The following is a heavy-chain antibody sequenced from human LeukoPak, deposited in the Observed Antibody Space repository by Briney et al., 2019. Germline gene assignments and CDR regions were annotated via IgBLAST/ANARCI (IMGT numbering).Heavy chain of an antibody. J-gene: IGHJ5*02. Sequence: GASVKVSCKASGYTFTNYYMHWVRQAPGQGLEWMGIINPSGGSTSYAQKFQGRVTMTRDTSTSTVYMGLSSLRSEDTAVYYCAREIRGHYYDSSGTTNWFDPWGQGTLVTVSS. CDR1: GYTFTNYY. CDR3: AREIRGHYYDSSGTTNWFDP. D-gene: IGHD3-22*01. CDR2: INPSGGST. V-gene: IGHV1-46*01.